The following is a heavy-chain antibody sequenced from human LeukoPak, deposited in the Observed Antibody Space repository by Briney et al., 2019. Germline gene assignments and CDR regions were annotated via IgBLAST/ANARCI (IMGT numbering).Heavy chain of an antibody. CDR3: ARDLHFDL. CDR1: GGSFSGYY. V-gene: IGHV4-34*01. Sequence: PSETLSLTCAVYGGSFSGYYWSWIRQPPGKGLEWIGEINHSGSTNYNPSLKSRVTISVDTSKNQFSLKLSFVTAADTAAYYCARDLHFDLWGQGTLVTVSS. J-gene: IGHJ4*02. CDR2: INHSGST.